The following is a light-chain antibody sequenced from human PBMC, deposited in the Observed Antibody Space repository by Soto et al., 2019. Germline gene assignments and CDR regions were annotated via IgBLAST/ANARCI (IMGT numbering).Light chain of an antibody. J-gene: IGKJ1*01. CDR3: QQYNSYPT. V-gene: IGKV1-5*03. CDR2: KAS. Sequence: DIQMTQSPSTLSASVGDRVTITCRASQSISSWLAWYQQKRGKAPKLLIYKASSLESGVPSRFSGSGSGTEFSLTISSLQPDDFETYYCQQYNSYPTFGQGTKVEIK. CDR1: QSISSW.